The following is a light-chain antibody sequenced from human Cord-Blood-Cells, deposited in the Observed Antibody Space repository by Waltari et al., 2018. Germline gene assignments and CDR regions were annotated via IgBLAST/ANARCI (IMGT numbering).Light chain of an antibody. CDR1: PRISSY. CDR2: AAS. J-gene: IGKJ3*01. V-gene: IGKV1-39*01. CDR3: QQSYSTLFT. Sequence: DIQMTQSPSSLSASVGDRVTITCRASPRISSYLNWYQQKPGKAPKLLIYAASILQSGVPSRFSGSGSGTDFTLTISSLQPEDFATYYCQQSYSTLFTFGPGTKVDIK.